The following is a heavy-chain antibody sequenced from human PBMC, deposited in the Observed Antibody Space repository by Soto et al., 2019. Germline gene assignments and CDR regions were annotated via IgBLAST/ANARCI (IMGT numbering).Heavy chain of an antibody. CDR1: GFSLSAYE. V-gene: IGHV3-48*03. D-gene: IGHD6-13*01. CDR2: ISLSGNIF. Sequence: GGSLRLSGAAAGFSLSAYEFNWVRQAPGRRLDRISYISLSGNIFKYADSVKGRFTISRDNAENSLHLHRSSLRVDDTAVYFCVRDIMRTSADACLDYWGQRTQATVAS. J-gene: IGHJ4*02. CDR3: VRDIMRTSADACLDY.